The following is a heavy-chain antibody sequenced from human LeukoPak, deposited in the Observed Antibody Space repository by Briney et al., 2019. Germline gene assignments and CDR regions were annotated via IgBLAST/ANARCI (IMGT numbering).Heavy chain of an antibody. J-gene: IGHJ4*02. CDR2: GHLDGRT. CDR1: GGSVINTNW. Sequence: SGTLSLTCGVSGGSVINTNWWTWVRHPPGKGLEWIGEGHLDGRTNYNPSLESRLTMSVDVSENQVSLKLTSVTAADTAVYYCAREGGFYRPLDYSGQGTLVTVSS. D-gene: IGHD3-3*01. CDR3: AREGGFYRPLDY. V-gene: IGHV4-4*02.